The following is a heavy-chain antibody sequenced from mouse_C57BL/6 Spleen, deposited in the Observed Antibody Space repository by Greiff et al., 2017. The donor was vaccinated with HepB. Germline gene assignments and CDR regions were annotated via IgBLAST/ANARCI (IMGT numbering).Heavy chain of an antibody. V-gene: IGHV1-72*01. Sequence: QVQLKQPGAELVKPGASVKLSCKASGYTFTSYWMHWVKQRPGRGLEWIGRIDPNSGGTKYNEKFKSKATLTVDKPSSTVYMQLSSLTSEDSAVYYCARDSSGSMFAYWGQGTLVTVSA. J-gene: IGHJ3*01. CDR3: ARDSSGSMFAY. CDR2: IDPNSGGT. D-gene: IGHD3-2*02. CDR1: GYTFTSYW.